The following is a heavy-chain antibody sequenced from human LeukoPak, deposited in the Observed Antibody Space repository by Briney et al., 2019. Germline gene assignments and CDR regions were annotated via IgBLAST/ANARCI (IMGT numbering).Heavy chain of an antibody. V-gene: IGHV3-30*18. Sequence: GGSLRLSCAASGFTFSNYGMHWVRQAPGKGLEWVAVISYDGSNKYYADSVKGRFSISRDNSKNTLYLQMNSLRADDTAVYYCAKGARGDTVTSIVGLNWFDPWGQGTLVTVSS. CDR3: AKGARGDTVTSIVGLNWFDP. D-gene: IGHD4-17*01. CDR2: ISYDGSNK. J-gene: IGHJ5*02. CDR1: GFTFSNYG.